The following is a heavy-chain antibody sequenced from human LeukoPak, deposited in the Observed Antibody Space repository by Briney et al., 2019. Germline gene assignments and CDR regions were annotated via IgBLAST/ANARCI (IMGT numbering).Heavy chain of an antibody. CDR3: ARVTGYSNWFDP. Sequence: SVKVSCRASGGTFTSYSDSWVRQAPGHGLEWMGGIVPIFGTTNYAEKFKGRVTMTTDESTTIVYMELSSLRSEDTAVYYCARVTGYSNWFDPWGQGTLVTVSS. D-gene: IGHD4-11*01. V-gene: IGHV1-69*05. J-gene: IGHJ5*02. CDR2: IVPIFGTT. CDR1: GGTFTSYS.